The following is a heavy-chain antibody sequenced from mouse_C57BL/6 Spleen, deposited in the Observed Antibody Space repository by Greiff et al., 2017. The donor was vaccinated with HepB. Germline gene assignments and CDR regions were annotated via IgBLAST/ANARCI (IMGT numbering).Heavy chain of an antibody. V-gene: IGHV1-64*01. Sequence: VQLQQPGAELVKPGASVKLSCKASGYTFTSYWMHWVKQRPGQGLEWIGMIHPNSGSTNYNEKFKSKATLTVDKSSSTAYMQLSSLTSEDSAVYYCARREMMVTHFDYWGQGTTLTVSS. D-gene: IGHD2-3*01. CDR2: IHPNSGST. CDR3: ARREMMVTHFDY. CDR1: GYTFTSYW. J-gene: IGHJ2*01.